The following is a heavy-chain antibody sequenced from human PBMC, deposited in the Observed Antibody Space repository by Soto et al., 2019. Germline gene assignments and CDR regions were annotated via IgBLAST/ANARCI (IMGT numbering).Heavy chain of an antibody. Sequence: SVKVSCKASGGTFSSYAISWVRQAPGQGLEWMGGIIPIFGTANYAQKFQGRVTITADESTSTAYMELSSLRSEDTAVYYCARGSYDILTGYWHYYYGMDVWGQGTTVTVSS. V-gene: IGHV1-69*13. CDR1: GGTFSSYA. D-gene: IGHD3-9*01. CDR3: ARGSYDILTGYWHYYYGMDV. J-gene: IGHJ6*02. CDR2: IIPIFGTA.